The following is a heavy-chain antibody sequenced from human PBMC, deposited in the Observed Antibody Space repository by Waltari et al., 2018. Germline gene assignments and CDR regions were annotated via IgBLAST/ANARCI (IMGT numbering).Heavy chain of an antibody. D-gene: IGHD1-1*01. CDR3: ARGDNWNDRLDF. J-gene: IGHJ3*01. V-gene: IGHV1-8*01. CDR2: INPNTGAA. Sequence: QVQLVQSGAEVKKPGASVRVSCKASGYTFISYDINWVRQAHGQGLEWMGWINPNTGAARFAQNFQDRVTMTRSTSETTAYMEISDLTSHDTAVYYCARGDNWNDRLDFWGQGTKVTVSS. CDR1: GYTFISYD.